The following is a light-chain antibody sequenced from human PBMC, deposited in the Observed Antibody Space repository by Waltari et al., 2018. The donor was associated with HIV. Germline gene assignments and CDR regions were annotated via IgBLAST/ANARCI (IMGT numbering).Light chain of an antibody. CDR2: ANS. J-gene: IGLJ1*01. CDR1: SSNNGAGYD. CDR3: QSYDSSLSAHYV. V-gene: IGLV1-40*01. Sequence: QSVLTQPPPVSGAPAQRVTISCTGSSSNNGAGYDVHWYQQLPGTAPKPLIYANSNRPSGVPDRFSGSKSGTSASLAITGLQAEDEADYYCQSYDSSLSAHYVFGTGTKVTVL.